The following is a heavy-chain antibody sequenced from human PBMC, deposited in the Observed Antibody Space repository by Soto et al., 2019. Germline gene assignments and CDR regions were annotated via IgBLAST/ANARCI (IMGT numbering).Heavy chain of an antibody. V-gene: IGHV3-49*03. D-gene: IGHD2-15*01. CDR2: IRSKAYGGTT. Sequence: GGSLRLSCTASGFTFGDYAMSWFRQAPGKGLEWVGFIRSKAYGGTTEYAASVKGRFTISGDDSKSIAYLQMNSLKTEDTAVYYCTRYGEYCSGGSCHNWFDPWGQGTLVTVSS. J-gene: IGHJ5*02. CDR1: GFTFGDYA. CDR3: TRYGEYCSGGSCHNWFDP.